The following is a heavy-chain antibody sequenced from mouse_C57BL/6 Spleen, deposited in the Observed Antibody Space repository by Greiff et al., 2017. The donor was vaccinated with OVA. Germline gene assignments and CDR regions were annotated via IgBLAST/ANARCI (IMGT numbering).Heavy chain of an antibody. D-gene: IGHD1-2*01. CDR2: ISSGSSTI. CDR3: AKSLRGAMDY. CDR1: GFTFSDYG. Sequence: EVKVVESGGGLVKPGGSLKLSCAASGFTFSDYGMHWVRQAPEKGLEWVAYISSGSSTIYYADTVKGRFTISRDNAKNTLFLQMTSLRSEDTAMYYCAKSLRGAMDYWGQGTSVTVSS. J-gene: IGHJ4*01. V-gene: IGHV5-17*01.